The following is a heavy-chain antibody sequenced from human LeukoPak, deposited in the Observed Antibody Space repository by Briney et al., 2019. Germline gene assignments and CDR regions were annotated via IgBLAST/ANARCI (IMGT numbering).Heavy chain of an antibody. CDR2: ISNSGGRT. V-gene: IGHV3-23*01. D-gene: IGHD1-26*01. CDR1: GFTFSSYA. CDR3: ARLWDPYGDFDY. Sequence: PGGSLRLSCAASGFTFSSYAMSWVRQAPGKGLEWVSSISNSGGRTFYTDSVKGRFTVSRDNSKITLYLQMNSLRAEDTAVYYCARLWDPYGDFDYWGQGSLVTVSS. J-gene: IGHJ4*02.